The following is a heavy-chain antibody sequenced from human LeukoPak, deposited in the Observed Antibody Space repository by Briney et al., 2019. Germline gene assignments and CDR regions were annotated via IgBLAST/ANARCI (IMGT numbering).Heavy chain of an antibody. CDR3: ATYKNWVAGDV. J-gene: IGHJ6*02. V-gene: IGHV3-7*01. D-gene: IGHD7-27*01. Sequence: LSGESQRLSCAASGFSFSDSWMSWVRQAPGKGPEWVANIKEDESQEHYADSVKGRFTVSRDNAKNSLFLQMNSLRVEDTAVYYCATYKNWVAGDVWGQGTTVSVSS. CDR1: GFSFSDSW. CDR2: IKEDESQE.